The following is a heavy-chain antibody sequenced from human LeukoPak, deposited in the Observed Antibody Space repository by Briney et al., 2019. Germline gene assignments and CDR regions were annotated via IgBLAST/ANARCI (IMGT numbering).Heavy chain of an antibody. J-gene: IGHJ6*02. V-gene: IGHV1-8*02. CDR2: MNPNSGNT. CDR3: AGQHYGDLPSYCMDV. CDR1: GYTFTSYD. Sequence: ASVKVSCKASGYTFTSYDINWVRQAPGQGLEWMGRMNPNSGNTGYAQKFQGRVTMTRNTSISTAYMELSRLRSEDTAVYYCAGQHYGDLPSYCMDVWGQGTPVTVSS. D-gene: IGHD4-17*01.